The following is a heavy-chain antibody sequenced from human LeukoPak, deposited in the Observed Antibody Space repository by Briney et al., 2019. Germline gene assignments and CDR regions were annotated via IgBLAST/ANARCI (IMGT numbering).Heavy chain of an antibody. V-gene: IGHV3-74*01. CDR2: INSGGTVT. D-gene: IGHD3-22*01. J-gene: IGHJ4*02. CDR3: ANAGYDSSGYYPSLVEDY. Sequence: PGGSLRLSCAASGFTFSDFWMHWVRQAPGKGLVWVSRINSGGTVTNYADSVKGRLTISRDNSKNTLYLQMNSLRAEDTAVYYCANAGYDSSGYYPSLVEDYWGQGTLVTVSS. CDR1: GFTFSDFW.